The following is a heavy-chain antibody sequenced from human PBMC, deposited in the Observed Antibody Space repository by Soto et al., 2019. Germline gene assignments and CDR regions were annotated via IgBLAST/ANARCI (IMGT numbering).Heavy chain of an antibody. J-gene: IGHJ4*02. CDR1: GFSFRCYG. CDR3: AAVRGQPRDYFED. D-gene: IGHD3-10*02. CDR2: IWYDGSIQ. Sequence: GGPLRLSCAASGFSFRCYGMHGVRRAPGKGLDWVALIWYDGSIQYYADSVKGRITISRDNSKNTLYLQMNSLRAEYTAGYYCAAVRGQPRDYFEDGGQGTLGTVSS. V-gene: IGHV3-33*01.